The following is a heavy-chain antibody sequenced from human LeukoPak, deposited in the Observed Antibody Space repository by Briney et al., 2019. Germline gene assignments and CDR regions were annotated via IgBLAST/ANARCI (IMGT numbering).Heavy chain of an antibody. J-gene: IGHJ3*02. CDR3: ATYQERIGTRSGYATFDI. V-gene: IGHV4-38-2*01. CDR1: GYSISSCYY. D-gene: IGHD1-14*01. CDR2: IYHSGSI. Sequence: SETLSLTCAASGYSISSCYYWGWSRQPPGKGQWLIGIIYHSGSIYYNPSLKSRVTISIDTSKNQFSLKMRFETTRVTAAYKGATYQERIGTRSGYATFDIWGQGTMVTVSS.